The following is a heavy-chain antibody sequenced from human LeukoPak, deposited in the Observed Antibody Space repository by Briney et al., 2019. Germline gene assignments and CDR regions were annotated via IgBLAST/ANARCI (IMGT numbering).Heavy chain of an antibody. CDR3: ARDGPTFYDSSGYYYGY. D-gene: IGHD3-22*01. Sequence: GGSLRLSCAASGFTFSNYWMSWVRQAPGKGLEWVANIKQDGSEKYYVDSVKGRFTISRDNAKNSLYLQMNSLRAEDTAVYYCARDGPTFYDSSGYYYGYWGQGTLVTVSS. J-gene: IGHJ4*02. CDR1: GFTFSNYW. CDR2: IKQDGSEK. V-gene: IGHV3-7*01.